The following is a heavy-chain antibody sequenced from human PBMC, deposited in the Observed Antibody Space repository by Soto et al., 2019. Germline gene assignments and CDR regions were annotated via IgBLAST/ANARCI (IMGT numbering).Heavy chain of an antibody. CDR1: GFTFSSYA. CDR3: ARSPVYYDSSGLLDY. J-gene: IGHJ4*02. CDR2: ISYDGSNK. D-gene: IGHD3-22*01. Sequence: GGSLRLSCAASGFTFSSYAMHWVRQAPGKGLEWVAVISYDGSNKYYADSVKGRFTISRDNSKNTLYLQMNSLRAEDTAVYYCARSPVYYDSSGLLDYWGQGTLVTVSS. V-gene: IGHV3-30-3*01.